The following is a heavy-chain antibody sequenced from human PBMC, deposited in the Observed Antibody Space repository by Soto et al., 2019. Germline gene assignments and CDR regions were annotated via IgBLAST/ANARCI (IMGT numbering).Heavy chain of an antibody. J-gene: IGHJ4*02. D-gene: IGHD3-22*01. CDR3: ASEYSSGYYRSFNFDY. CDR1: GYTFTGYY. CDR2: INPNRGGT. Sequence: VASVKVSCKASGYTFTGYYMHWVRQAPGQGLEWMGWINPNRGGTNYAQKLEGRVTMTRDTSISTAYMELSRLTSDDTAVYYCASEYSSGYYRSFNFDYWGQGTLVTVSS. V-gene: IGHV1-2*02.